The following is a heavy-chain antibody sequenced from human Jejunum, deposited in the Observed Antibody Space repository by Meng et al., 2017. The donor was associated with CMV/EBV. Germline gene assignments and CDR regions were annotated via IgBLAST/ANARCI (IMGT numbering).Heavy chain of an antibody. V-gene: IGHV1-2*06. CDR2: INPNSGAT. D-gene: IGHD2-2*01. CDR1: EYTFIGYY. J-gene: IGHJ4*02. Sequence: SCKASEYTFIGYYINWVRQAPGQGLEWMGRINPNSGATNYAQNFQGRVTMTRDTSISTAYMELSSLKSDDTAFYFCARSETQLCLDYWGQGTLVTVSS. CDR3: ARSETQLCLDY.